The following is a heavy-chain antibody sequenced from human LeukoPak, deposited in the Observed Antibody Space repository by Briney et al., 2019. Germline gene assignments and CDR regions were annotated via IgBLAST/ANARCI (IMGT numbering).Heavy chain of an antibody. CDR3: AKGAYDSSGYYYYYYGMDV. J-gene: IGHJ6*02. D-gene: IGHD3-22*01. Sequence: GRSLRLSCAASGFTFDDYAMHWVRRAPGKGLEWVSGISWNSGSIGYADSVKGRFTISRDNAKNSLYLQMNSLRAEDTALYYCAKGAYDSSGYYYYYYGMDVWGQGTTVTVSS. CDR1: GFTFDDYA. V-gene: IGHV3-9*01. CDR2: ISWNSGSI.